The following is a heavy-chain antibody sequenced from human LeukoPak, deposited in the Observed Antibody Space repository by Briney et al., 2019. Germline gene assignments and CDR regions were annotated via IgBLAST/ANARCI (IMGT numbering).Heavy chain of an antibody. Sequence: GGSLRISCAASGFSFNTYSMNWVRQAPGKGLEGVSYISSGSTYIYYADSVKGRFTISRDNGKNSLYLQMNSLRAEDTAGYYCARKGYYASSGYLGYFQHWGQGTLVTVSS. V-gene: IGHV3-21*01. CDR3: ARKGYYASSGYLGYFQH. CDR2: ISSGSTYI. J-gene: IGHJ1*01. D-gene: IGHD3-22*01. CDR1: GFSFNTYS.